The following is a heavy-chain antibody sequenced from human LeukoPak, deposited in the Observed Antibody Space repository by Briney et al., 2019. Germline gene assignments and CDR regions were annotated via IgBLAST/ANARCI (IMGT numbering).Heavy chain of an antibody. D-gene: IGHD5-18*01. CDR3: ARDDRYTSWN. CDR2: IKQDGSEI. CDR1: GFTFSRYW. V-gene: IGHV3-7*05. Sequence: PGGSLRLSCALSGFTFSRYWMSWVRQGPGKGLEWVANIKQDGSEIYYVDSVKGRFTISRDNAKSSLYLQMNSLRAEDTAVYYCARDDRYTSWNWGQGTLVTVSS. J-gene: IGHJ4*02.